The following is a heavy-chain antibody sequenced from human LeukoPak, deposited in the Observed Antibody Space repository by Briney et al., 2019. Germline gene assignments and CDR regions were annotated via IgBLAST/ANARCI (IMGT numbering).Heavy chain of an antibody. D-gene: IGHD4-17*01. J-gene: IGHJ6*03. CDR2: ISAYNGNT. CDR1: GYTFTSYG. V-gene: IGHV1-18*01. CDR3: ARRGGKNYGDYLLYYYYMDV. Sequence: ASVKVSCKASGYTFTSYGISWVRQAPGQGLEWMGWISAYNGNTNYAQKLQGRVTMTTDTSTSTAYMELRSLRSDDTAMYYCARRGGKNYGDYLLYYYYMDVWGKGTTVTVSS.